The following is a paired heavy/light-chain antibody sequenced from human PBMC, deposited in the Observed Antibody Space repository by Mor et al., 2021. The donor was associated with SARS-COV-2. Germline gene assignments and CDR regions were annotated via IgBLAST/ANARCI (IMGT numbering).Heavy chain of an antibody. CDR3: VRGTIQWAGIDY. J-gene: IGHJ4*02. Sequence: EVQLVESGGGLVQTGGSLRLSCTVSGFTFSNFWMHWVRQAPGKGLEWLAKINEDGGQIYYVDSVKGRFTISRDNAENSLYLQMDSLTVEDAALYYCVRGTIQWAGIDYWGQGTLVTVSS. CDR2: INEDGGQI. D-gene: IGHD1-26*01. V-gene: IGHV3-7*03. CDR1: GFTFSNFW.
Light chain of an antibody. CDR1: QSLVHWDGNTY. J-gene: IGKJ2*01. CDR3: MQTSGSLHA. Sequence: IVMTQTPLFLPVTLGQPASIFCRSSQSLVHWDGNTYLNWLHQRPGQPPRLLIYKISTRFSGVPERFSGSGAETDFTLKISRVEAEDVGVYYCMQTSGSLHAFGQGTKLEIQ. CDR2: KIS. V-gene: IGKV2-24*01.